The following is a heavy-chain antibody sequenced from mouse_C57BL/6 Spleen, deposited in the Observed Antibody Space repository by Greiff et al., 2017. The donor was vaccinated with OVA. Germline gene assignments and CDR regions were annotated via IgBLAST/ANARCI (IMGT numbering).Heavy chain of an antibody. D-gene: IGHD2-3*01. CDR1: GYTFTSYW. J-gene: IGHJ2*01. Sequence: QVQLKESGAELVKPGASVKLSCKASGYTFTSYWMHWVKQRPGQGLEWIGMIHPNSGSTNYNEKFKSKATLTVDKSSSTAYMQLSSLTSEDSAVYYCARSLYDGYPLTYYYDYWGQGTTLTVSS. CDR2: IHPNSGST. V-gene: IGHV1-64*01. CDR3: ARSLYDGYPLTYYYDY.